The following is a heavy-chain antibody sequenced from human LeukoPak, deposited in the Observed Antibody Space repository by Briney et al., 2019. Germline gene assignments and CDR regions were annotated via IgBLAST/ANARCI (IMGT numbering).Heavy chain of an antibody. CDR2: ISSSSYI. V-gene: IGHV3-21*01. Sequence: GGSLRLSCAASGFTFSSYNMTWVRQAPGKGLEWVSSISSSSYIYYADSVKGRFTISRDNAKNSLYLQMNSLRAEDTAVYYCARDSSSWYGYWGQGTLVTVSS. CDR1: GFTFSSYN. CDR3: ARDSSSWYGY. D-gene: IGHD6-13*01. J-gene: IGHJ4*02.